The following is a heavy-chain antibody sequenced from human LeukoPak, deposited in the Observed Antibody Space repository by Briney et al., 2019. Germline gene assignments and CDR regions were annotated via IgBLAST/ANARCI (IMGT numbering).Heavy chain of an antibody. V-gene: IGHV3-74*01. D-gene: IGHD6-19*01. J-gene: IGHJ4*02. CDR1: GFTFSSYW. Sequence: GGSLRLSCVASGFTFSSYWMHWVRQAPGKGLVWVSRINSDGTSTSYADSVKGRFTISRDNAKNTLYLQMNSVRAEDTAAYHCATQRAGLADWGQGTLVTVSS. CDR2: INSDGTST. CDR3: ATQRAGLAD.